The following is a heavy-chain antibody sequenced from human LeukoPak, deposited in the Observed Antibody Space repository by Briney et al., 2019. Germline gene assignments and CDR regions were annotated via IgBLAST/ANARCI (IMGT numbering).Heavy chain of an antibody. D-gene: IGHD5-18*01. Sequence: ASVKVSCKASGYTFTSYGISWVRQAPGQGLEWMGWISAYNGNTNYAQKLQGRVTMTGDMSTSTVYMELSSLRSEDTAVYYCARDAVAGYSYGLRHWGQGTLVTVSS. V-gene: IGHV1-18*01. CDR1: GYTFTSYG. CDR2: ISAYNGNT. J-gene: IGHJ4*02. CDR3: ARDAVAGYSYGLRH.